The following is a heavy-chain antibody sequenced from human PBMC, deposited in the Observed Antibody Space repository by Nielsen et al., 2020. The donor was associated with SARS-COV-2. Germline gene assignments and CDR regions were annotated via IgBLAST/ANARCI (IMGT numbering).Heavy chain of an antibody. V-gene: IGHV1-69*06. D-gene: IGHD4-11*01. CDR2: IIPIFGTA. CDR1: GGTFSSYA. CDR3: ARDKDYTFDY. J-gene: IGHJ4*02. Sequence: SVKVSCKASGGTFSSYAISWVRQAPGQGLEWMGGIIPIFGTANYAQKFQGRVTITADKSTSTAYMELSSLRSDDTAVYYCARDKDYTFDYWGQGTLVTVSS.